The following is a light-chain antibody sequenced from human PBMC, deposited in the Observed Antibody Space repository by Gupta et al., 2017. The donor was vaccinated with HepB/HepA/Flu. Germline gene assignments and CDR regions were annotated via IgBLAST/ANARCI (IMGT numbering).Light chain of an antibody. Sequence: EIMLIQSPDFQSVTPKEKVTITCRASQRIGSSLQWYQQKPDQSPKLLIKYASQSSSGVPSRFSGSGSGTYFTLTINSLEAEDAAEYYCQQSSSLPKTFGQGTKVEIK. CDR1: QRIGSS. V-gene: IGKV6D-21*02. CDR2: YAS. CDR3: QQSSSLPKT. J-gene: IGKJ1*01.